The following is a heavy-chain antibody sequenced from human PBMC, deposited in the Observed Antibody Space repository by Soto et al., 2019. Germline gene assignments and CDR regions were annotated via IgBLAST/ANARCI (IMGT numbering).Heavy chain of an antibody. J-gene: IGHJ4*02. D-gene: IGHD2-2*03. CDR2: ISGTGIST. CDR3: EKEDGNNYGYGPLES. CDR1: GLTFSKYA. Sequence: ESLTMSCAASGLTFSKYAVSLVRQAPGKGLEWVSGISGTGISTKYGDSVRGRFTISRDNSKNILYLQMNSLRVEDTAVYYCEKEDGNNYGYGPLESWGQGTQVTVYS. V-gene: IGHV3-23*02.